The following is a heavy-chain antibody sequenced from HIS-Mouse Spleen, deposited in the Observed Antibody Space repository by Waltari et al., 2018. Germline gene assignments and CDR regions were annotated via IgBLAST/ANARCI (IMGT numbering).Heavy chain of an antibody. V-gene: IGHV1-2*02. CDR1: GSTCHGYY. CDR2: IKPNSGGT. D-gene: IGHD3-22*01. CDR3: ARDMRVEDAFDI. Sequence: QVQLVQSGAEVKKPGASVKVSCKASGSTCHGYYMHWWGQAPRQGLEWMGWIKPNSGGTNYAQKFQGRVTMTRDTSISTAYMELSRLRSDDTAVYYCARDMRVEDAFDIWGQGTMVTVSS. J-gene: IGHJ3*02.